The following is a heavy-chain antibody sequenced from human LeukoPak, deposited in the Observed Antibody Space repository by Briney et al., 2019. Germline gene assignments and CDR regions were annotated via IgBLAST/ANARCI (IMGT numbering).Heavy chain of an antibody. CDR1: GFTFSDYY. CDR2: IRYDGSNK. Sequence: GGSLRLSCAASGFTFSDYYMSWIRQAPGKGLEWVAFIRYDGSNKYYADSVKGRFTISRDNSKNTLYLQMNSLRAEDTAVYYCAKVPSEYCSSTSCNDYWGQGTLVTVSS. D-gene: IGHD2-2*01. V-gene: IGHV3-30*02. J-gene: IGHJ4*02. CDR3: AKVPSEYCSSTSCNDY.